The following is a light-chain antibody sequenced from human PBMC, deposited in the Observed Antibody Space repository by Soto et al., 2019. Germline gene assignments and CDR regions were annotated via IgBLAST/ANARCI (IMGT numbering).Light chain of an antibody. CDR1: QSVSSNY. Sequence: EIVLTQSPGTLSLSPRERATLSCRASQSVSSNYLAWYQQKPGQAPRLLIYGASTRATGLPDRFSGSGSGTDFTLTISRLEPEDFAVYYCQQYANSPPTFGQGTKVEIK. CDR3: QQYANSPPT. J-gene: IGKJ1*01. V-gene: IGKV3-20*01. CDR2: GAS.